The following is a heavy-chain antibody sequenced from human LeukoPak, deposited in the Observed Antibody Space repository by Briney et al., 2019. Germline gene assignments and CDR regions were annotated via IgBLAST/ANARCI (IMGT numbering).Heavy chain of an antibody. V-gene: IGHV4-61*01. Sequence: SETLSLTCTVSGYSISSGCYWGWIRQPPGKGLECIAYIYYSDSTNYKPSLKSRVTVSVDTSKNQFSLKLSSVTAADTAVYYCARFPGGAEYRHYYYMDVWGTGTTVTVSS. J-gene: IGHJ6*03. CDR1: GYSISSGCY. D-gene: IGHD1-14*01. CDR2: IYYSDST. CDR3: ARFPGGAEYRHYYYMDV.